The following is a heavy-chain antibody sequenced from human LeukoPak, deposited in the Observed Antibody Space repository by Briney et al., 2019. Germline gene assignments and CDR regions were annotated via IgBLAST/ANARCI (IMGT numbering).Heavy chain of an antibody. D-gene: IGHD6-13*01. Sequence: PGGSLRLSCAASGFTFSSYAMSWVRQAPGKGLEWVSAISGSGGSTYYADSVKGRFTISRDNSKNTLYLQMNSLRAEDTAVYYCAKVQSGEQQLLDPYYYYYYGMDVWGKGTTVTISS. CDR2: ISGSGGST. CDR1: GFTFSSYA. CDR3: AKVQSGEQQLLDPYYYYYYGMDV. J-gene: IGHJ6*04. V-gene: IGHV3-23*01.